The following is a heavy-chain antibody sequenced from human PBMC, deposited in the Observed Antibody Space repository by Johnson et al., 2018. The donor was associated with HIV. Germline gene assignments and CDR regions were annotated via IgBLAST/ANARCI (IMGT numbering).Heavy chain of an antibody. CDR3: ARECPGYGGHDAFDI. J-gene: IGHJ3*02. D-gene: IGHD4-23*01. Sequence: EVQLVESGGGLVQPGGSLRLSCAASGFTFSSYAMSWVRQAPGKGLEWVSAIGGSGGSTYYADSVKGRFTISRDNSKNTWYLQMNSRRAEDTAVYHWARECPGYGGHDAFDIWGQGTMVTVSS. CDR1: GFTFSSYA. V-gene: IGHV3-23*04. CDR2: IGGSGGST.